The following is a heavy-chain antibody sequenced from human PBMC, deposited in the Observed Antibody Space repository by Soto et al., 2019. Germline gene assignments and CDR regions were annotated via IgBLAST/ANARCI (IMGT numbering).Heavy chain of an antibody. D-gene: IGHD3-22*01. CDR3: TTGEITMILAAHDAFDI. Sequence: GGSLRLSCAASGFTFSNAWMSWVRQAPGQGLEWVGRIKSKTDGGTTDYAAPVKGRFTISRDDSKNTLYLQMNSLKTEDTAVYYCTTGEITMILAAHDAFDIWGQGTMVTVAS. CDR1: GFTFSNAW. J-gene: IGHJ3*02. CDR2: IKSKTDGGTT. V-gene: IGHV3-15*01.